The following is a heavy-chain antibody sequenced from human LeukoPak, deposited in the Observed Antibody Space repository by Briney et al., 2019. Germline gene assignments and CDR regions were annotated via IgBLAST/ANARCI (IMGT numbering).Heavy chain of an antibody. CDR2: IYYSGNT. CDR3: ARDQVD. J-gene: IGHJ4*02. Sequence: SETLSLTCAVSGGSVSSGNYSWSWIRQPPGSGLEWIGFIYYSGNTYSNPSLKSRVTISIDTSKNQFSLKLTSVTAADTAVYYCARDQVDWGQGTLVIVSS. V-gene: IGHV4-30-4*07. CDR1: GGSVSSGNYS.